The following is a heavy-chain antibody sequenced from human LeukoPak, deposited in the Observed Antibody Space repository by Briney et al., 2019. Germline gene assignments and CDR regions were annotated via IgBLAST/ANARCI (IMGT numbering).Heavy chain of an antibody. CDR1: GFAFTSSA. J-gene: IGHJ4*02. CDR2: IVVGSGNT. Sequence: ASVKVSCKASGFAFTSSAMQWVRQARGQRLEWIGWIVVGSGNTNYAQKFQERVTITRDMSTSTAYMELSSLRSEDTAVYYCAAAEVAQQWLVQDYWGQGTLVTVSS. CDR3: AAAEVAQQWLVQDY. V-gene: IGHV1-58*02. D-gene: IGHD6-19*01.